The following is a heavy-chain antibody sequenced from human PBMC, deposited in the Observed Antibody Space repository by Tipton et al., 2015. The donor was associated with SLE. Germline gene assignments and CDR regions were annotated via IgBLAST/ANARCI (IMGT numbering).Heavy chain of an antibody. D-gene: IGHD1-26*01. Sequence: TLSLTCTVSGGSISGGDYYWSWIRQPPGKGLEWIGYIYYSGSTYYNPSLKSRVTISVDTSKNQFSLKLSSVTAADTAVYYCARAQVPGGGSYLWYYYYYMDVWGKGTTVTVSS. CDR1: GGSISGGDYY. CDR2: IYYSGST. V-gene: IGHV4-30-4*01. J-gene: IGHJ6*03. CDR3: ARAQVPGGGSYLWYYYYYMDV.